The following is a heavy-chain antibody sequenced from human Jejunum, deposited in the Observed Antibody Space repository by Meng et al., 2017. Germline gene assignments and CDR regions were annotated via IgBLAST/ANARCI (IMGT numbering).Heavy chain of an antibody. CDR1: GGSISSGDYF. CDR2: IYYSGST. D-gene: IGHD4-23*01. J-gene: IGHJ4*02. CDR3: AREALGGNSPNDY. V-gene: IGHV4-30-4*01. Sequence: QVQLQESGPGLVKPSQTLSLTCTVSGGSISSGDYFWSWIRQPPGKGLEWIGYIYYSGSTYYNPSLKSRVTISVDTSKNQFSLKLSSVTAADTAVYYCAREALGGNSPNDYWGQGTLVTVSS.